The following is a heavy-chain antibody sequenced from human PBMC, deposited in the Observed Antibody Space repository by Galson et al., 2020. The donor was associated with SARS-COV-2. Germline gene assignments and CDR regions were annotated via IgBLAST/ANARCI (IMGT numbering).Heavy chain of an antibody. CDR3: TATRAY. D-gene: IGHD1-26*01. J-gene: IGHJ4*02. V-gene: IGHV3-74*01. CDR1: GFTFSTYW. Sequence: GGSLRPSCAASGFTFSTYWMHWVRQAPGKGLMWVSRINGHGNSTSYADSVKDRFTISRDNAKNTLYLQMNSLRVEDTAVYYCTATRAYWGQGILVTVSS. CDR2: INGHGNST.